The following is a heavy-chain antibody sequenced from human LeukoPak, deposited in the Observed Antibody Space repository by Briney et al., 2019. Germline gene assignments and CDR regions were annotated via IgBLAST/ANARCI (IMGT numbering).Heavy chain of an antibody. CDR3: ARAINYYESRGYFGSDY. V-gene: IGHV1-2*02. CDR2: INPNSGGT. Sequence: GASVKVSCKASGYTFTGYYMHWVRQAPGQGLEWMGWINPNSGGTNYAQKFQGRVTMTRDTSISTAYMELSRLRSDDTAVYYCARAINYYESRGYFGSDYWGQGTLVTVSS. J-gene: IGHJ4*02. D-gene: IGHD3-22*01. CDR1: GYTFTGYY.